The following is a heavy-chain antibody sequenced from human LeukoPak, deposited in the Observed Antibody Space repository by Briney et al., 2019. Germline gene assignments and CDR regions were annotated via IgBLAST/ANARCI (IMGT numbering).Heavy chain of an antibody. CDR2: ITSGVGIT. CDR1: GFTFSNYG. Sequence: GGSLRLSCAASGFTFSNYGMNWVRQAPGKGLEWVSIITSGVGITYYADSVKGRFTISRDNSKNTLYLQMNSLRAEDTAVYYCAKGDYYDFDYWGQGTLVTVSS. CDR3: AKGDYYDFDY. J-gene: IGHJ4*02. V-gene: IGHV3-23*01. D-gene: IGHD3-10*01.